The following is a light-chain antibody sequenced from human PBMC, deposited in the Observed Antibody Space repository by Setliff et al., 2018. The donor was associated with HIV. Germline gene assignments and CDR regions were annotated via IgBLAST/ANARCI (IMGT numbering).Light chain of an antibody. CDR1: SSNIGSNT. CDR2: STY. CDR3: ATWDDSLNGRV. Sequence: QSVLTQPPSPSGTPGQRVTISCSGGSSNIGSNTVNRYQQLPGTAPKLLIYSTYQRPSGVPDRFSGSKSGTSASLAISGLQSEDEADYYCATWDDSLNGRVFGTGTK. J-gene: IGLJ1*01. V-gene: IGLV1-44*01.